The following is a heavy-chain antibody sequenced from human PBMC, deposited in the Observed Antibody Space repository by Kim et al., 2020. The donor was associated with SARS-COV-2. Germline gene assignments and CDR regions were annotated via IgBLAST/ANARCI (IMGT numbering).Heavy chain of an antibody. Sequence: ASVKVSCKASGYTFTDYSIHWVRQAPGQGLEWMGWINEGNGNTRYSQKFQGRVTFTRDTSANTAYMELSSLRSEDTAVYFCARALLHHDDSWGQGTLVTVSS. CDR1: GYTFTDYS. V-gene: IGHV1-3*01. J-gene: IGHJ5*01. CDR2: INEGNGNT. CDR3: ARALLHHDDS. D-gene: IGHD3-3*01.